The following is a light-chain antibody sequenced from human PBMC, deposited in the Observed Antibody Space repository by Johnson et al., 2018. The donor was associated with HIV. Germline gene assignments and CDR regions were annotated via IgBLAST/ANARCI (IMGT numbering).Light chain of an antibody. V-gene: IGLV3-16*01. CDR3: GTWDSSLNAFV. CDR2: KDS. J-gene: IGLJ1*01. Sequence: VLTQPPSVSVSLGQMARITCSGEALPKKYAYWYQQKPGQFPVLVIYKDSERPSGIPERFSGSSSGTIVTLTISGVQAEDEADYYCGTWDSSLNAFVFGAGTRVTVL. CDR1: ALPKKY.